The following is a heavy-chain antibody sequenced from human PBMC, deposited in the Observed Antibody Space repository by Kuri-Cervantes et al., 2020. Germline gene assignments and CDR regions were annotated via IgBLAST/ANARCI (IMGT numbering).Heavy chain of an antibody. CDR3: ARGPLYSSSWSVDY. Sequence: GGSLRLSCAASGFTFSSYAMHWVRQAPGKGLEWVAVISYDGSNKYYADSVKGRFTISRDNSKNTLYLQMNSLRAEDTAVYYCARGPLYSSSWSVDYWGQGTLVTVSS. CDR2: ISYDGSNK. V-gene: IGHV3-30-3*01. D-gene: IGHD6-13*01. CDR1: GFTFSSYA. J-gene: IGHJ4*02.